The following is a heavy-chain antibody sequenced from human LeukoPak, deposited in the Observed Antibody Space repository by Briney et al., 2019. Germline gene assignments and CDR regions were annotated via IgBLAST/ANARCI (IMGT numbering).Heavy chain of an antibody. CDR2: IIPIFGTA. V-gene: IGHV1-69*05. D-gene: IGHD6-19*01. Sequence: SVKVSCKASGGTFSSYALSWVRQAPGQGLEWMGRIIPIFGTANYAQKLQGRVTITTDESTSTAYMELSSLRSEDTAVYYCARHPGIAVADYYFDYWGQGTLVTVSS. CDR3: ARHPGIAVADYYFDY. J-gene: IGHJ4*02. CDR1: GGTFSSYA.